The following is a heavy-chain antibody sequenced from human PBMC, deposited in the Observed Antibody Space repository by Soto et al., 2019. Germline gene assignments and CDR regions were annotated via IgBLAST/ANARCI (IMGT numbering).Heavy chain of an antibody. CDR2: INAGNGNT. J-gene: IGHJ4*02. Sequence: QVQLVQSGAEVKKPGASVKVSCKASGYTFTSYAMHWVRQAPGQRLEWMGWINAGNGNTKYSQKFQGRVTITRDTSASTAYMELSSLRSEDTAVYYCAREGSVYYYELDYWGQGTLVTVSS. CDR3: AREGSVYYYELDY. V-gene: IGHV1-3*01. CDR1: GYTFTSYA. D-gene: IGHD3-22*01.